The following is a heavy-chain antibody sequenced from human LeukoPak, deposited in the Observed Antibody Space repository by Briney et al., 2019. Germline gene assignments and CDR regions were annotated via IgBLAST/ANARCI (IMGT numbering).Heavy chain of an antibody. D-gene: IGHD2-15*01. J-gene: IGHJ1*01. Sequence: GGSLRLSCAASGFTFISYAMSWVRQAPEKGLEWVSIIYSDGTKYYADSVKGRFTISRDNSKNTLFLHMNTLRAEDTAVYYCARGRCTGGNCYFQYFHDWGQGTLVTVSS. V-gene: IGHV3-53*01. CDR2: IYSDGTK. CDR1: GFTFISYA. CDR3: ARGRCTGGNCYFQYFHD.